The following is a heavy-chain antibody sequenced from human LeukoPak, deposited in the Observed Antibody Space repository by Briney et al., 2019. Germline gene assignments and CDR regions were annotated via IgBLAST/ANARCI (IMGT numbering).Heavy chain of an antibody. D-gene: IGHD2-2*01. CDR3: ARAGSNIVVVPNWFDP. J-gene: IGHJ5*02. CDR1: GFTFSSYN. CDR2: ISSSSTTI. Sequence: GGSLRLSCAASGFTFSSYNMNWVRQAPGKGLEWVSYISSSSTTIDYADSVKGRFTISRDNAKNSLYLQMNSLRAEDTAVYYCARAGSNIVVVPNWFDPWGQGTLVTVSS. V-gene: IGHV3-48*01.